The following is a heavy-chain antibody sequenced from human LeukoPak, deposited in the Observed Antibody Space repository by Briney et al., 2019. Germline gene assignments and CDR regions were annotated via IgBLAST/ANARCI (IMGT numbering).Heavy chain of an antibody. CDR1: GFIFSSYA. Sequence: GGSLRLSCAASGFIFSSYAMHWVRQAPGKGLEWVAVISYDGSEIYYADSVKGRFTISRDNSRNTLYLQMNSLKSEDTAVYYCARARGSHCYYDMDVWGQGTTVTVSS. D-gene: IGHD2-15*01. J-gene: IGHJ6*02. V-gene: IGHV3-30*04. CDR3: ARARGSHCYYDMDV. CDR2: ISYDGSEI.